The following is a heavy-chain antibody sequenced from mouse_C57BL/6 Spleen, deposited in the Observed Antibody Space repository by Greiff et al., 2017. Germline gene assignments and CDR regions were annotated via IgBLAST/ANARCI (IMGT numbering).Heavy chain of an antibody. D-gene: IGHD1-1*01. J-gene: IGHJ2*01. CDR3: ATYYYGSSYDYFDY. CDR1: GYTFTSYW. V-gene: IGHV1-55*01. Sequence: QVQLKQPGAELVKPGASVKMSCKASGYTFTSYWITWVKQRPGQGLEWIGDIYPGSGSTNYNEKFKSKATLTVDTSSSTAYMQLSSLTSEDSAVYYCATYYYGSSYDYFDYWGQGTTLTVSS. CDR2: IYPGSGST.